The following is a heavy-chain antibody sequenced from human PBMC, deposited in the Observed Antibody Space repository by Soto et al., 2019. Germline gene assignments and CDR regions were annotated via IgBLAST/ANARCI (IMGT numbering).Heavy chain of an antibody. CDR2: IWYDGSNK. D-gene: IGHD3-3*01. Sequence: GGSLRLSCAASGFTFSSYGMHWVRQAPGKGLEWVAVIWYDGSNKYYADSVKGRFTISRDNSKNTLYLQMNSLRAEDTAVYYCARDGSGRDFWSGYYVNWFDPWGQGTLVTVSS. V-gene: IGHV3-33*01. CDR1: GFTFSSYG. J-gene: IGHJ5*02. CDR3: ARDGSGRDFWSGYYVNWFDP.